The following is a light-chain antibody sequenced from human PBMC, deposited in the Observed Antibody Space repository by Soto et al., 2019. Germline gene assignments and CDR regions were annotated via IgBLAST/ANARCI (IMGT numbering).Light chain of an antibody. CDR1: QSISSY. V-gene: IGKV1-33*01. Sequence: DIQMTQSPSSLSASVGDRVTITCRASQSISSYLNWYQEKPGKAPKLLIYAASDLETGVPSRFSGSGSGTDFTFTINSLQPEDIATYYCQQYDNLPLTFGGGTGGYQ. CDR2: AAS. J-gene: IGKJ4*01. CDR3: QQYDNLPLT.